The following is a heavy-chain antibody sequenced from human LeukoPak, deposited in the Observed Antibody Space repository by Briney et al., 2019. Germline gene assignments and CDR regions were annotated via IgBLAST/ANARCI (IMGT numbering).Heavy chain of an antibody. CDR2: IYPGDSDT. J-gene: IGHJ4*02. V-gene: IGHV5-51*01. CDR1: GYTFYNYW. CDR3: ARQKWEGGEAY. D-gene: IGHD1-26*01. Sequence: GESLKISCKGFGYTFYNYWIGWVRQMPGKGLEWMGIIYPGDSDTKYSASSQGQVTISADKSISTAYLQWSSLKASDTAIYYCARQKWEGGEAYWGQGTLVTVSS.